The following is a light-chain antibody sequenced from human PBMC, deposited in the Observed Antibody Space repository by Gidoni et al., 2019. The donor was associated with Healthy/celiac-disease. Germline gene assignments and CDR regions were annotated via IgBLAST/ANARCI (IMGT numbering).Light chain of an antibody. J-gene: IGKJ2*03. CDR1: QGVSSN. Sequence: EIVMPQSPATLSVSPGERATLSCRSSQGVSSNLAWYQQKPGQAPRLLNYGASTRATGIPARFSGSGSGTEFTLTISSLQSEDFAVYYCQQYNNWPLYSFGQGTKLEIK. CDR2: GAS. CDR3: QQYNNWPLYS. V-gene: IGKV3-15*01.